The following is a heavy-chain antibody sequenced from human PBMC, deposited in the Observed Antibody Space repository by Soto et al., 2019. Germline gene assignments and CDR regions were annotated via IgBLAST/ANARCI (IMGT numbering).Heavy chain of an antibody. CDR2: INPSGGST. J-gene: IGHJ6*02. CDR1: GYTFTSYY. Sequence: ASVKVSCKASGYTFTSYYMHWVRQAPGQGLEWMGIINPSGGSTSYAQKFQGRVTMTRDTSTSTVYMELSSLRSEDTAVYYCAREGGEIAVAPSEAYYYYGMDVWGQGTTVTVSS. V-gene: IGHV1-46*01. CDR3: AREGGEIAVAPSEAYYYYGMDV. D-gene: IGHD6-19*01.